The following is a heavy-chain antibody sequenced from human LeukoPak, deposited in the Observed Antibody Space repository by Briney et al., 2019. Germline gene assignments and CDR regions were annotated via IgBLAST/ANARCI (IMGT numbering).Heavy chain of an antibody. CDR2: MYTNGGT. Sequence: PSGTLSLTCTVSGVSITNYFWSWIRQPAGKGLEWIGRMYTNGGTNYNPSLKSRITMSVDTSKNQFSLKLSSVTAADTALYYCVRDGQLGAGTLLDYWGQGTLVTVSS. D-gene: IGHD1-1*01. CDR1: GVSITNYF. CDR3: VRDGQLGAGTLLDY. J-gene: IGHJ4*02. V-gene: IGHV4-4*07.